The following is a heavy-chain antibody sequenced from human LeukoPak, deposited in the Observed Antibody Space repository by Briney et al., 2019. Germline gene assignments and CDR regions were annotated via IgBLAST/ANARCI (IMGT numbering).Heavy chain of an antibody. CDR1: GFTFSSHG. D-gene: IGHD3-10*01. CDR3: ARGSPNYSKGAIDI. CDR2: VSTDGTST. Sequence: GGSLRLSCAASGFTFSSHGMHWVRQAPGKGLVWVAHVSTDGTSTSSVDSVKGRFTISRDNAKNTLYLQMNSLRAEDTAVYYCARGSPNYSKGAIDIWGQGTMVTVSS. V-gene: IGHV3-74*01. J-gene: IGHJ3*02.